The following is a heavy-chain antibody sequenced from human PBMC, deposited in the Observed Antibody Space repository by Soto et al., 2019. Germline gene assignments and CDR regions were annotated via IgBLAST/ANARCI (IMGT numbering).Heavy chain of an antibody. Sequence: GGSLRLSCAASGFTFSSYWMHWVRQAPGKGLVWVSRINSDGSSTSYADSVKGRFTISRDNAKNTLYLQMNSLRAEDTAVYYCARADRSAYCSSTSCYYFDYWGQGTLVTSPQ. D-gene: IGHD2-2*01. CDR2: INSDGSST. CDR1: GFTFSSYW. V-gene: IGHV3-74*01. J-gene: IGHJ4*02. CDR3: ARADRSAYCSSTSCYYFDY.